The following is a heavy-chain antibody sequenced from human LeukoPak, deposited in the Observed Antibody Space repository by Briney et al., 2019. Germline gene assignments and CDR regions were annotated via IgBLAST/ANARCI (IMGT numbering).Heavy chain of an antibody. CDR1: GFIFTNYF. V-gene: IGHV3-7*01. Sequence: PGGSLRLSCAAFGFIFTNYFMSWVRQAPGKGLEWVASIKHDGSEKYYVDSVRGRFTISRDNTVNSLYLQMSSLRAEDTAVYYCATDRGWRTSGYYLYYFEYWGQGTLVTYSS. J-gene: IGHJ4*02. CDR3: ATDRGWRTSGYYLYYFEY. D-gene: IGHD3-3*01. CDR2: IKHDGSEK.